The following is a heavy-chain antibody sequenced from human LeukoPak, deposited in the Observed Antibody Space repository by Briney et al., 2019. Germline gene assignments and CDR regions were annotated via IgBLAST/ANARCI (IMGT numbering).Heavy chain of an antibody. V-gene: IGHV2-5*02. J-gene: IGHJ4*02. CDR1: GFSLSTNEMS. Sequence: SGPTLVKPTQTLTLTCTFSGFSLSTNEMSVGWIRQPPGKALEWLALIYWDDDKRYSPSLKSRLTITKDTSKNQVVLTMTNMDPVDTATYHCAHRRVAGYFDYWGQGTLVTVSS. D-gene: IGHD3-3*01. CDR2: IYWDDDK. CDR3: AHRRVAGYFDY.